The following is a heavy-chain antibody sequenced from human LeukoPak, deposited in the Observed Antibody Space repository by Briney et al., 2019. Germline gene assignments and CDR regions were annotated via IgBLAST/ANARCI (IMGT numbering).Heavy chain of an antibody. D-gene: IGHD2-8*02. J-gene: IGHJ4*02. CDR2: INHSGST. Sequence: PGGSLRLSCAASGFTVSSNYMSWVRQPPGKGLEWIGEINHSGSTNYNPSLKSRVTISVDTSKNQFSLKLSSVTAADTAVYYCARLVEYRVDLDYWGQGTLVTVSS. V-gene: IGHV4-34*01. CDR3: ARLVEYRVDLDY. CDR1: GFTVSSNY.